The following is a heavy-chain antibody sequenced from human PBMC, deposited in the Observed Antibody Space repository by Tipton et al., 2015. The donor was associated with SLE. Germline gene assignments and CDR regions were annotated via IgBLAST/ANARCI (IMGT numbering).Heavy chain of an antibody. J-gene: IGHJ3*02. CDR3: ARGTAKYQLILSDGFDM. CDR1: RGSINRSTYY. V-gene: IGHV4-39*07. CDR2: IYYSAYT. D-gene: IGHD2-2*01. Sequence: TLSLTCTVSRGSINRSTYYWGWIRQPPRKGLEYIGSIYYSAYTSDNPSLKSRVTISVDTSKNQFSLKLTSVTAADTAVYYCARGTAKYQLILSDGFDMWGQGTMVTVSS.